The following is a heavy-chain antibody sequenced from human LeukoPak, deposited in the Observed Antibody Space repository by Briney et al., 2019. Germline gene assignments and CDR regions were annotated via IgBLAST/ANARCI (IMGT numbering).Heavy chain of an antibody. V-gene: IGHV3-7*01. D-gene: IGHD1-26*01. CDR1: GFTFSDYW. CDR3: AKVGTWELQRVFEN. J-gene: IGHJ4*02. Sequence: GGSLRLSCAASGFTFSDYWMTWVRQVPGKGLEWVANVGRDGSEKNYVDSVEGRFTISRDNAKKSLDLEMNSLRVEDTALYYCAKVGTWELQRVFENWGQGTMVTVSS. CDR2: VGRDGSEK.